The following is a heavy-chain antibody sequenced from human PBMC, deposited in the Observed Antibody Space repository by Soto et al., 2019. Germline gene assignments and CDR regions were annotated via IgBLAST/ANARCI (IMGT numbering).Heavy chain of an antibody. CDR3: ARDHGRLRWFGAYYYYGMEV. D-gene: IGHD3-10*01. Sequence: GGSLRLSCAASGFTFSSYSMNWVRQAPGKGLEWVSSISSSSSYIYYADSVKGRFTISRDNAKNSLYLQMNSLRAEDTAVYYCARDHGRLRWFGAYYYYGMEVWGEGATVTVSS. CDR1: GFTFSSYS. V-gene: IGHV3-21*01. CDR2: ISSSSSYI. J-gene: IGHJ6*04.